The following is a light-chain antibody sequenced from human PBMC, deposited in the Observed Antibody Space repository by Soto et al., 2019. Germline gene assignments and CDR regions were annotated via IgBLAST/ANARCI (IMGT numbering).Light chain of an antibody. V-gene: IGLV3-21*04. CDR2: SDP. CDR1: NTGSKS. CDR3: QVWDSSRAHVV. Sequence: SYELTQPPSVSVAPGKTARISCGGNNTGSKSVHWYQRKPGQAPVLVNYSDPDLPSVIPVRFSGSNSGNTATLAISRVEAGDEADYYCQVWDSSRAHVVFGGGTKLTVL. J-gene: IGLJ2*01.